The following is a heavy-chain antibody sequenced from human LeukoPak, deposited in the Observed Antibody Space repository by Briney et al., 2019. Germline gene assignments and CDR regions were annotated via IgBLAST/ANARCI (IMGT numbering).Heavy chain of an antibody. J-gene: IGHJ4*02. V-gene: IGHV3-7*01. D-gene: IGHD6-19*01. CDR2: IDQDESDE. Sequence: PGGSLRLSCAASGFTFSSYGMHWVRQAPGKGLEWVANIDQDESDENYVDSVKGRFTISRDDAKNLLYLQMSSLRAEDTAVYYCARESTRDRPGCWGQGTLVTVSS. CDR1: GFTFSSYG. CDR3: ARESTRDRPGC.